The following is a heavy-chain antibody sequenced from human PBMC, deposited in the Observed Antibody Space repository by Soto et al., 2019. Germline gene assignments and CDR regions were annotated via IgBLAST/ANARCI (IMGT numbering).Heavy chain of an antibody. J-gene: IGHJ6*02. CDR2: IIPIFGTA. CDR1: GGTFSSYA. V-gene: IGHV1-69*01. Sequence: QVQLVQSGAEVKKPGSSVKVSCKASGGTFSSYAISWVRQAPGQGIEWMGGIIPIFGTANYAHKFQGRVTITAAESTSTAYMELSSLRSEDTAVYYRARGRIRRDNHNRPAYYYYGMDVWGQGTTVTVSS. CDR3: ARGRIRRDNHNRPAYYYYGMDV.